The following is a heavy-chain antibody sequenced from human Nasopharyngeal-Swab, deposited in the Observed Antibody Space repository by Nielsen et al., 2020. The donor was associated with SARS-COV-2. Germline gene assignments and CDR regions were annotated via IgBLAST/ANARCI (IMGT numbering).Heavy chain of an antibody. J-gene: IGHJ4*02. V-gene: IGHV3-7*01. CDR2: IKQSGSGQ. CDR1: GFTFSSYW. Sequence: GGSLRLSCATSGFTFSSYWMSWVRQAPGKGLEWVSHIKQSGSGQYYVDSVKGRFTISRDNDKNSLSLQMNSLRAEDTAVYYCARYCSTTSCPRGFDYWGQGTLVTVSS. D-gene: IGHD2-2*01. CDR3: ARYCSTTSCPRGFDY.